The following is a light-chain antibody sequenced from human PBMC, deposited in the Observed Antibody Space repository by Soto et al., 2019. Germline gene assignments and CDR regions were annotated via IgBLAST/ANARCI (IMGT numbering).Light chain of an antibody. CDR2: GAS. V-gene: IGKV3-15*01. CDR3: LQYHNLWA. Sequence: EIVMTQSPATLSVSPGERATLSCRASQSVSSNLAWYQQKPGQAPRLLIYGASTRATGIPATFSGSGYGTEFTLTISSLQSEDFTVYSCLQYHNLWAFGQGTKVDIK. J-gene: IGKJ1*01. CDR1: QSVSSN.